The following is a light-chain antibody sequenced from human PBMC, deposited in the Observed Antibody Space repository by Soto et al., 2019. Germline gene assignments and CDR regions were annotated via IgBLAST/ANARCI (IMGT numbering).Light chain of an antibody. CDR2: GNS. Sequence: QSALRRPPSVSGAPGQRDTNYSTGSSTNIGAGYDVHWYQQLPGTAPKLLIYGNSNRPSGVPDRFSGSKSGTSASLAITGLQAEDEADYYCQSYDSSRSACYVFGTGTKVTVL. CDR3: QSYDSSRSACYV. V-gene: IGLV1-40*01. J-gene: IGLJ1*01. CDR1: STNIGAGYD.